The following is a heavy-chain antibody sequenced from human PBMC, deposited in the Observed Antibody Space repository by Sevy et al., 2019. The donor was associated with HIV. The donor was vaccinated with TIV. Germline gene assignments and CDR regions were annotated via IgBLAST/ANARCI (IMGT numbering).Heavy chain of an antibody. CDR1: GFTFSSYG. CDR3: AKVEAAAGWGFYYYYYMDV. Sequence: GGSLRLSCAASGFTFSSYGMHWVRQAPGKGLEWVAVIWYDGRNKYYADSVKGRFTISRDNSKNTLYLQMNSLRAEDTAVYYCAKVEAAAGWGFYYYYYMDVWGKGTTVTVSS. J-gene: IGHJ6*03. D-gene: IGHD6-13*01. V-gene: IGHV3-33*06. CDR2: IWYDGRNK.